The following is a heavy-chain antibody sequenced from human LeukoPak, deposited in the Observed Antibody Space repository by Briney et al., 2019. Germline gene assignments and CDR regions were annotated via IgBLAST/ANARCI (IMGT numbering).Heavy chain of an antibody. V-gene: IGHV4-31*03. D-gene: IGHD1-26*01. Sequence: SETLSLTCTVSGASISDGNYYWSWIRQDPGRGLEWIGYIYNTGSPYYNPSLRSRVTISPDTSKNEFSLSLSAVTAADTAVYYCAGAVNQWVLHNFVYWGQGALVTVSS. CDR3: AGAVNQWVLHNFVY. J-gene: IGHJ4*02. CDR1: GASISDGNYY. CDR2: IYNTGSP.